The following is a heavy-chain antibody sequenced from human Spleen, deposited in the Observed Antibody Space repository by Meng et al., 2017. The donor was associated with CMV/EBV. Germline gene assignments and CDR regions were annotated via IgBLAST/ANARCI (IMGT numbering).Heavy chain of an antibody. CDR2: ISSGSKYT. Sequence: GEFMKISCAASGFTFSSYNMNWVRQAPGKGLEWVSSISSGSKYTYYADSVKGRFTISRDNAKNSLFLQMNRLRAEDTAVYYCARGDSAAAEPFDYWGQGALVTVSS. CDR3: ARGDSAAAEPFDY. CDR1: GFTFSSYN. J-gene: IGHJ4*02. D-gene: IGHD6-13*01. V-gene: IGHV3-21*01.